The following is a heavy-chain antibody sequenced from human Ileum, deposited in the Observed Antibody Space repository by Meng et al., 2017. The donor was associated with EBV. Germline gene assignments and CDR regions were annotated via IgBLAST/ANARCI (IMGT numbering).Heavy chain of an antibody. J-gene: IGHJ4*02. V-gene: IGHV4-61*01. CDR2: TYGSDI. CDR3: AYYRVGRGGVGS. Sequence: QWHLQAPGPELWNRSGPLSLTCSVAGASLGSETYHWVWTRQSPGRGLEWIGHTYGSDINYSPSFQSRVTISIATAKNQLFFKLTFVTAADTAMYYCAYYRVGRGGVGSWGQGTLVTVSS. CDR1: GASLGSETYH. D-gene: IGHD3-16*01.